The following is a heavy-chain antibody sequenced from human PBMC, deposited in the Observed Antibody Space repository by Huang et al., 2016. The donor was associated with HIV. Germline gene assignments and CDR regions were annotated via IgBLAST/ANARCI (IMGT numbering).Heavy chain of an antibody. Sequence: QAQVLESGGGVVQPGESLRLSCATSGFTFTSYGIHWVRQAPGKGLEWVAFRGNDGTNKNYIDPVKGRFTISRDNSKNTLFLQMNSLRPDDTAVYYCAKDVVVGPSGYYYMDVWGRGTTVTVSS. J-gene: IGHJ6*03. CDR2: RGNDGTNK. CDR1: GFTFTSYG. D-gene: IGHD2-21*01. CDR3: AKDVVVGPSGYYYMDV. V-gene: IGHV3-30*02.